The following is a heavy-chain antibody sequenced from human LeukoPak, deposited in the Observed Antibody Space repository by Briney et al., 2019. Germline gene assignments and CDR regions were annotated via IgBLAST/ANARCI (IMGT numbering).Heavy chain of an antibody. V-gene: IGHV3-11*05. CDR2: ISTSTTHT. Sequence: GSLRLSCAASGFSFSDYYMSWIRQAPGQGLEWVSYISTSTTHTNYADSVKGRFTMSRDRAKNSLYLQPTSLRAEGTPVYYCPRVGVYGGIRGAFDVWGQGTMVTVSS. CDR1: GFSFSDYY. J-gene: IGHJ3*01. D-gene: IGHD4-23*01. CDR3: PRVGVYGGIRGAFDV.